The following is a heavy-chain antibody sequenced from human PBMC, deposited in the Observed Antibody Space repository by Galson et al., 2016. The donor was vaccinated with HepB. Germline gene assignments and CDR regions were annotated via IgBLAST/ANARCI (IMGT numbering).Heavy chain of an antibody. CDR1: GGTFNSYA. J-gene: IGHJ4*02. D-gene: IGHD3-9*01. V-gene: IGHV1-69*13. CDR2: IIPIFGTA. CDR3: ARSGILNDHPHFDH. Sequence: SVKVSCKASGGTFNSYAITWVRQAPGQGLEWMGGIIPIFGTANYAQKFQDRVTITADESTDTAYMELSSLRSEDTAVYYCARSGILNDHPHFDHWGQGSLVTVSS.